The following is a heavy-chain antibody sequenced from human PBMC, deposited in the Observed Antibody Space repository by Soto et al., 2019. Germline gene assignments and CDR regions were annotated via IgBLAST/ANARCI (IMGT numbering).Heavy chain of an antibody. J-gene: IGHJ5*02. V-gene: IGHV1-3*01. Sequence: QVHLVQSGAEVKKPGASVKVSCKTSGYTFTTYSIHWVRQAPGQRLEWLGWINAGNGNTEYSQNFRGRVTFTRDTSASTAYMEVSSLRSEDTAIYYCARDRWTAAGTTWLDPWGQGTLVTVSS. CDR3: ARDRWTAAGTTWLDP. CDR2: INAGNGNT. CDR1: GYTFTTYS. D-gene: IGHD6-13*01.